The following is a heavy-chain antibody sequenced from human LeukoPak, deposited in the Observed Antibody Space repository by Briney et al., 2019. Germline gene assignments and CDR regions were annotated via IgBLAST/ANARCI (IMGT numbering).Heavy chain of an antibody. J-gene: IGHJ4*03. D-gene: IGHD4-17*01. Sequence: PSETLSLTCIVSGDSIIRGDYYWSWIRQPPGKGLEWIGYLYYSARTSYNPSLHGRVTISIDTFGNQFSLSLSSVTAADTAVYYRARGRYYGDYIDNWGQGTLVTVSS. CDR1: GDSIIRGDYY. V-gene: IGHV4-30-4*01. CDR2: LYYSART. CDR3: ARGRYYGDYIDN.